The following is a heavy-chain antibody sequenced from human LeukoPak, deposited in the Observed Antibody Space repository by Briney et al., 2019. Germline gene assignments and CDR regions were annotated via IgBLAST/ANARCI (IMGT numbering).Heavy chain of an antibody. Sequence: SETLSLTCTVSGGSISSSSYYWGWIRQPPGKGLEWIGSIYYSGSTYYNPSLKSRVTISVDTSKNQFSLKLSSVTAADTAVYYCARQESGAAADVDYWGQGTLVTVSS. CDR3: ARQESGAAADVDY. J-gene: IGHJ4*02. V-gene: IGHV4-39*01. CDR2: IYYSGST. CDR1: GGSISSSSYY. D-gene: IGHD6-13*01.